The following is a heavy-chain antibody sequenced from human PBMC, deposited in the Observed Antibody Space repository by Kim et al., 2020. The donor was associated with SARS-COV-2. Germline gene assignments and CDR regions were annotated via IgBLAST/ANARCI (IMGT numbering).Heavy chain of an antibody. CDR3: ASYHPPDGYSSTPFDY. CDR1: GFTFSDYY. D-gene: IGHD6-13*01. CDR2: ISSSSSYT. V-gene: IGHV3-11*03. Sequence: GGSLRLSCAASGFTFSDYYMSWIRQAPGKGLEWVSYISSSSSYTNYADSVKGRFTISRDNAKNSLYLQMNSLRAEDTAVYYCASYHPPDGYSSTPFDYWGQGTLVTVSS. J-gene: IGHJ4*02.